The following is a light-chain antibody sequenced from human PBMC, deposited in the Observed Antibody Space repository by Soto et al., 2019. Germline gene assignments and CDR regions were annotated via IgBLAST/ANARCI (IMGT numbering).Light chain of an antibody. CDR3: QQYGTTPWT. CDR1: QSVSSSY. Sequence: EIVLTQSPGTLSLSPGERATLSCRASQSVSSSYLAWYQHKPGQAPRLLISGTSSRATGIPDRYSGSGAGTDFALTISRLEPEDFPVYYCQQYGTTPWTFGQGAKVAVK. V-gene: IGKV3-20*01. CDR2: GTS. J-gene: IGKJ1*01.